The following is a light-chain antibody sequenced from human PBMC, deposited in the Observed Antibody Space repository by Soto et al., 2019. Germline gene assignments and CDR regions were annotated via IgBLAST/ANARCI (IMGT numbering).Light chain of an antibody. CDR1: QSVSSN. J-gene: IGKJ1*01. CDR2: GAS. V-gene: IGKV3-15*01. Sequence: EILMTQSPATLSISPGERATLSCRASQSVSSNLAWYQQKPGQAPRLLIYGASTRATGIPARFSASGSGTEFTLTISSLQSEDFAVYYCQQYNNWRWTFGQGTKVEIK. CDR3: QQYNNWRWT.